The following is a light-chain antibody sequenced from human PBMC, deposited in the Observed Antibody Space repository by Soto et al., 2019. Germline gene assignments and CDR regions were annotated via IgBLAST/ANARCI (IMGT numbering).Light chain of an antibody. V-gene: IGLV2-14*03. J-gene: IGLJ2*01. CDR1: SSDVVGYNY. CDR2: DVI. CDR3: SSYTSSSAAVV. Sequence: QSALTQPASLAGSPGQSITIYCTGSSSDVVGYNYVSWYQPHTGKVPKLVIYDVIKRPSGISNRFSGSKSGNTASLTISGLQAEDEAHYYCSSYTSSSAAVVFGGGTKLTVL.